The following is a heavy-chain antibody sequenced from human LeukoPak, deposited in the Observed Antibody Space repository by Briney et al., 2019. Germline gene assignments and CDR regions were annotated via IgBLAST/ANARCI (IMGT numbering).Heavy chain of an antibody. J-gene: IGHJ2*01. V-gene: IGHV3-64*01. CDR3: ARDTCGCGSGWHLYWYFDL. Sequence: GGSLRLSCAASGFTFNDYAMHWVRQAPGKELEYVSAISSNGGSIHYANSVKGRFTISRDNSKNTLYLQMDSLRAEDMAVYYCARDTCGCGSGWHLYWYFDLWGRGTLVTVSS. CDR1: GFTFNDYA. CDR2: ISSNGGSI. D-gene: IGHD6-19*01.